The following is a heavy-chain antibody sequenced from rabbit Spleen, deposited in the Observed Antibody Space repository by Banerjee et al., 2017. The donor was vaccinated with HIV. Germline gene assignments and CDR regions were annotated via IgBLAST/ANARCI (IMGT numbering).Heavy chain of an antibody. V-gene: IGHV1S45*01. Sequence: QEQLVESGGGLVKPGASLTLTCPASGFDFSSRYDMCWVRQAPGKGLEWIGCSYTGNGKTYYASWAKGRFTISKSSSTTVTLQMTSLTAADTATYFCARDAGTGDYIDVYFSLWGPGTLVTVS. J-gene: IGHJ4*01. CDR1: GFDFSSRYD. CDR3: ARDAGTGDYIDVYFSL. D-gene: IGHD8-1*01. CDR2: SYTGNGKT.